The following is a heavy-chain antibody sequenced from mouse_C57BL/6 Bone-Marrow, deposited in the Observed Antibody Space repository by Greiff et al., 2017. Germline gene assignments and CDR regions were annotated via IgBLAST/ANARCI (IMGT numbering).Heavy chain of an antibody. CDR1: GFTFSDYG. D-gene: IGHD2-12*01. Sequence: EVKLVESGGGLVKPGGSLKLSCAASGFTFSDYGMHWVRQAPEKGLEWVAYISSVSSTLYYAVPVKGRFTISRDNAKNTLFLQMTSLRSEDTAMYYCARGDYNYEGAWFAYWGKGTLVTVSA. CDR3: ARGDYNYEGAWFAY. J-gene: IGHJ3*01. V-gene: IGHV5-17*01. CDR2: ISSVSSTL.